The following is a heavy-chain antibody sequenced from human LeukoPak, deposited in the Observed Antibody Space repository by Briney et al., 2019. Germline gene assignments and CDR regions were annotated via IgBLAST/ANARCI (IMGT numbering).Heavy chain of an antibody. Sequence: PSETLSLTCTVSGGSISSVSHYWGWIRQPPGKGPEWIGTILYSGSTYYNPSLKGRVTISVDTSKNQFSLKLTSVTATDTAVYYCARHDCGTTSCSSFYGMDVWGQGTTVTVSS. CDR3: ARHDCGTTSCSSFYGMDV. CDR2: ILYSGST. V-gene: IGHV4-39*01. D-gene: IGHD2-2*01. CDR1: GGSISSVSHY. J-gene: IGHJ6*01.